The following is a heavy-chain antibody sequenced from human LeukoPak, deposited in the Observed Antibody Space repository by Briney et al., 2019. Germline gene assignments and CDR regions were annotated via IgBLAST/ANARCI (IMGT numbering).Heavy chain of an antibody. CDR3: AKEWGAFDI. D-gene: IGHD1-26*01. CDR1: GFTFHKYW. Sequence: GGSLRLSCAASGFTFHKYWMHWVRQAPGKGLVWVSRIYIDGTGIVYTGPVKGRFTISRDNAKNTLYLQMNSLRVEDTAVYYCAKEWGAFDIWGQGTMVTVSS. V-gene: IGHV3-74*01. J-gene: IGHJ3*02. CDR2: IYIDGTGI.